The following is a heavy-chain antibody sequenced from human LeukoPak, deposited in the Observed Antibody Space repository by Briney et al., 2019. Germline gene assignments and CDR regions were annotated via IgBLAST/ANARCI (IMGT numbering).Heavy chain of an antibody. D-gene: IGHD4-17*01. CDR2: ISYSGST. V-gene: IGHV4-59*12. CDR1: GGSISGYY. Sequence: SETLSLTCIVSGGSISGYYWSWIRQPPGKGLEWIGYISYSGSTNYNPSLKSRLTISVDTSKNQLSLKLSSVTAADTAVYYCARGDYGAYYYYYYMDVWGKGTTVTVSS. CDR3: ARGDYGAYYYYYYMDV. J-gene: IGHJ6*03.